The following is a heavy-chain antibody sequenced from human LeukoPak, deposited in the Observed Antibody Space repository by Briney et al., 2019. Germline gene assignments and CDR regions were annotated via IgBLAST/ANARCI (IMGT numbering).Heavy chain of an antibody. J-gene: IGHJ6*04. D-gene: IGHD2-2*01. V-gene: IGHV3-23*01. CDR3: AKVGNTSLGVLAMDV. CDR1: GFTFSSYA. Sequence: PTGGSLRLSCAASGFTFSSYAMSWVRQAPGKGLEWVSAISGGGGSTYYADSVKGRFTISRDNSKNTLYLQMNSLRAEDTAVYYCAKVGNTSLGVLAMDVWGKGTTVTISS. CDR2: ISGGGGST.